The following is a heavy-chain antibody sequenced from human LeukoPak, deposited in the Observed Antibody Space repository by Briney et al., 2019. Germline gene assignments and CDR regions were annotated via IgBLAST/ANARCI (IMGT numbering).Heavy chain of an antibody. D-gene: IGHD5-18*01. CDR1: GYTFTSYY. CDR2: MNPNSGNT. V-gene: IGHV1-8*01. CDR3: ARSVSRVIRGYSYARRGSGLGY. Sequence: GASVKVSCTASGYTFTSYYINWVRQATGQGLEWMGWMNPNSGNTGYAQKFQGRVTMTRNTSISTAYMELSSLRSEDTAVYYCARSVSRVIRGYSYARRGSGLGYWGQGTLVTVSS. J-gene: IGHJ4*02.